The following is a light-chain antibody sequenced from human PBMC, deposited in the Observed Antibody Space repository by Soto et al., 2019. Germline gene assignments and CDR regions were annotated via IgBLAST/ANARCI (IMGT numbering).Light chain of an antibody. CDR3: MQALQTPVT. CDR2: LGS. Sequence: DIVMTQSPLSLPVTPGEPASISCRSSQSLLHSNGYNYLDWYLQKPGQSPQLLIYLGSNRASGXXXXXXXXXXXXXXXXXXSRVEAEDVGVYYCMQALQTPVTFGQGTKLEIK. CDR1: QSLLHSNGYNY. J-gene: IGKJ2*01. V-gene: IGKV2-28*01.